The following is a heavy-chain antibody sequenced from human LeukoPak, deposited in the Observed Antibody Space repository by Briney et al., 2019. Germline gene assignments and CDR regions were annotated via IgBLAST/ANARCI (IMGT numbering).Heavy chain of an antibody. CDR3: AREFCSGGNCYGAFDY. Sequence: GGSLRLSCAASGFTVNSNYMSWVRQAPGKGLEWVSVIYSGGSTYYADSVKGRFTISRDNSKNMLYLQMNSLRTEDTAVYYCAREFCSGGNCYGAFDYWGQGTLVTVSS. V-gene: IGHV3-53*01. J-gene: IGHJ4*02. CDR1: GFTVNSNY. CDR2: IYSGGST. D-gene: IGHD2-15*01.